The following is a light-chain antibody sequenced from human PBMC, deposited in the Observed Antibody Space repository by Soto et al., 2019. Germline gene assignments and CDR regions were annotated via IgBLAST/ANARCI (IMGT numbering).Light chain of an antibody. Sequence: DIQMTQSPSSLSASVGDRVTITCRASQSISIYLNWYQQKPGKAPKLLIYAASSLQSGVPSRFSGSGSGTDFTLTISSLQPEDFATYYCQQSFSTRGYTFGQGTKLEMK. CDR2: AAS. J-gene: IGKJ2*01. CDR3: QQSFSTRGYT. V-gene: IGKV1-39*01. CDR1: QSISIY.